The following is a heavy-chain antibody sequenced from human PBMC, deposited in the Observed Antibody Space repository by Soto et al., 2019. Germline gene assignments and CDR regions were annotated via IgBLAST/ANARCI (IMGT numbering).Heavy chain of an antibody. CDR2: VHRDGTTT. J-gene: IGHJ3*01. Sequence: EVPLVESGGGLVQPGESLRLSCAASGFTFDYYWMHWVRQAPGKGLVWVSRVHRDGTTTTYAESVKGRFTISGDNARNTVSLQMSSLRAEDTAIYYCARGDRGGFDLWGHGTVVTVSS. CDR1: GFTFDYYW. CDR3: ARGDRGGFDL. V-gene: IGHV3-74*01. D-gene: IGHD3-10*01.